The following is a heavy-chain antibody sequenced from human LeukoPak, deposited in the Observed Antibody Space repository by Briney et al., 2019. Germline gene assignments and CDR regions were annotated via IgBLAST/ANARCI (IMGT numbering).Heavy chain of an antibody. CDR1: GFTFSSYA. D-gene: IGHD3-9*01. CDR2: ISGSGGST. V-gene: IGHV3-23*01. Sequence: GGSLRLSCTASGFTFSSYAMSWVRQAPGKGLEWVSAISGSGGSTYYADSVKGRFTISRDNSKNTLYLQMNSLRAEDTAVYYCAKDHYDILTGFDYWGQGTLVTVSS. J-gene: IGHJ4*02. CDR3: AKDHYDILTGFDY.